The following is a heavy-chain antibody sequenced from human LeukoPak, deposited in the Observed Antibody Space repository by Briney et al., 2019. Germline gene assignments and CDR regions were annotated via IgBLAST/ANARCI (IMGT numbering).Heavy chain of an antibody. D-gene: IGHD4-11*01. J-gene: IGHJ6*03. CDR1: GGSIISGSYY. Sequence: KTSETLSLTCIVSGGSIISGSYYYSWILQPPRTGLDCFGRIYTSGSTNYNPSLKSRVTISVDTSKNHFSLRLSSVTAADTAVYYCARTYSNYSRYYYYYYMDVWGKGTTVTVSS. CDR3: ARTYSNYSRYYYYYYMDV. CDR2: IYTSGST. V-gene: IGHV4-61*02.